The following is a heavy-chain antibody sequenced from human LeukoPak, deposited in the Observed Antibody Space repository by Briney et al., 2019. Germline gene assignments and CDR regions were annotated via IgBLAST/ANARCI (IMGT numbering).Heavy chain of an antibody. V-gene: IGHV5-51*01. D-gene: IGHD3-10*01. J-gene: IGHJ4*02. CDR2: IYPGDSDT. Sequence: GASLKISCKGSGYSFTNYWIGWVRQMPGKGLEWMGIIYPGDSDTRYSPSFQGQVTISADKSINTAYLQWSSLKASDTAMYYCARHGPRYYGSGSYYNIYDYWGQGTLVTVSS. CDR3: ARHGPRYYGSGSYYNIYDY. CDR1: GYSFTNYW.